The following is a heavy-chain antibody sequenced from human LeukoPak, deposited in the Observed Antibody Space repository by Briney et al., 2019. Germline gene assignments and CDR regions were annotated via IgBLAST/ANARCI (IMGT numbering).Heavy chain of an antibody. J-gene: IGHJ5*02. CDR2: ISAYNGNT. V-gene: IGHV1-18*01. CDR3: ARDRSYYGPGSYSNWFDP. D-gene: IGHD3-10*01. Sequence: GASVKVSCKASGYTFTSYGISWVRQAPGQGLEWMGWISAYNGNTNYAQKLQGRVTMTTDTSTSTAYMELRSLRSDDTAVYYCARDRSYYGPGSYSNWFDPWGQGTLVTVSS. CDR1: GYTFTSYG.